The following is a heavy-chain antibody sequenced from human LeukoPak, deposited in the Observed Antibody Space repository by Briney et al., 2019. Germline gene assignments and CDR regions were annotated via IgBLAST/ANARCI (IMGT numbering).Heavy chain of an antibody. CDR2: VSSDGRIT. J-gene: IGHJ4*02. CDR3: ASSFRITGTTYYY. Sequence: EAGGSLRLSCSASGFTFSSFWMHWVRHVPGKGLVWVSGVSSDGRITNYADFVEGRFTVSRDTAKNTLSLQMDSLRADDTAIYYCASSFRITGTTYYYWGQGTLVTVSS. D-gene: IGHD1-20*01. CDR1: GFTFSSFW. V-gene: IGHV3-74*01.